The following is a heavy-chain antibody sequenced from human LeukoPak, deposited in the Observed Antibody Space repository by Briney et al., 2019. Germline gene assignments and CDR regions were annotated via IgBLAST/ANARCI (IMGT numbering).Heavy chain of an antibody. CDR3: ARDPDLYGDSFFDF. V-gene: IGHV3-33*01. D-gene: IGHD4-17*01. J-gene: IGHJ4*02. CDR2: IWHDGSHP. CDR1: GFSFSNYG. Sequence: PGGSLRLSCAASGFSFSNYGFHWVRQAPGKGLEWVAVIWHDGSHPYYADSVKGRFIISRDNSKSTLFIQMHGLTAEATAVYYCARDPDLYGDSFFDFWGQGTLVTVSS.